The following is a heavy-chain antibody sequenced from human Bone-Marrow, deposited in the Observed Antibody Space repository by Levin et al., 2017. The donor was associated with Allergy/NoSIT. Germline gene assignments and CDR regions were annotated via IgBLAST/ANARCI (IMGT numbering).Heavy chain of an antibody. CDR2: ICYSGST. D-gene: IGHD5-12*01. V-gene: IGHV4-39*01. J-gene: IGHJ4*02. CDR1: GGSVSSSSYY. CDR3: ARQPRTTPTTYFDY. Sequence: SSETLSFTCTVSGGSVSSSSYYWGWIRQPPGRGLEWIGNICYSGSTYSNTSLKSRVSISVDASKNQFSLKLSSVTAADTAVYYCARQPRTTPTTYFDYWGQGILVTVSS.